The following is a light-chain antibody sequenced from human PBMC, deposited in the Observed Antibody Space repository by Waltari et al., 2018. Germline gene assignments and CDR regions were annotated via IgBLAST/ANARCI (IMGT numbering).Light chain of an antibody. CDR3: QQSIQWPYT. V-gene: IGKV3D-15*01. J-gene: IGKJ2*01. Sequence: DIAITQSPATLSLSPGERATLPCRASQSVNRNLAWYQQKPGQPPRLLIYGVSSRATGIPDRFTGSGSGMEFTLTISSLEPEDVGIYHCQQSIQWPYTFGQGTKVEIK. CDR2: GVS. CDR1: QSVNRN.